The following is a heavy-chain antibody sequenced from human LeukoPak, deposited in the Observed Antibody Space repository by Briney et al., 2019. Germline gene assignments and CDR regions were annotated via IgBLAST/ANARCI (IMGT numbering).Heavy chain of an antibody. V-gene: IGHV1-46*01. CDR2: INPTGGST. CDR1: GYTFTSYY. J-gene: IGHJ5*02. CDR3: ARDLAAGYYYDSSGYGWFDP. D-gene: IGHD3-22*01. Sequence: ASVKVSCKASGYTFTSYYMHWVRQAPGEGLEWMGIINPTGGSTSYAQKFQGRVTMTRDTSTSTVYMELSSLRSEDTAVYYCARDLAAGYYYDSSGYGWFDPWGQGTLVTVSS.